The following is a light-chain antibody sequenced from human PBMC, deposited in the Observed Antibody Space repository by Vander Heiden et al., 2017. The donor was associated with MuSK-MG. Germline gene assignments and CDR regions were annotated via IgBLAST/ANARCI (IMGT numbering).Light chain of an antibody. V-gene: IGLV2-8*01. CDR3: SSYGGDNNLM. CDR2: EVN. Sequence: SVLTQPPSTSVSPGQSVTISCTGTHSAVGGYNYVSWYQHHPAPAPKLVVYEVNRRPSVVPDRFSGSKSGATASLTVSGLQPEDEAYYYCSSYGGDNNLMFGGGTKVTVL. CDR1: HSAVGGYNY. J-gene: IGLJ3*02.